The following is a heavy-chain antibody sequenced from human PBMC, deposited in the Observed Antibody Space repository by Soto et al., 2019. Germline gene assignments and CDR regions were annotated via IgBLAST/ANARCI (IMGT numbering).Heavy chain of an antibody. V-gene: IGHV3-74*01. CDR3: VRGYSDY. CDR2: INNDGSAT. J-gene: IGHJ4*02. Sequence: GGSLRLSCAASGFTLSSYWMHWVRQVPGQGLAWVSRINNDGSATNYGDSVKGRFTMSRDNAKSTVYLQMNSLRVEDTAVYYCVRGYSDYWGQGTLVTVSS. D-gene: IGHD1-26*01. CDR1: GFTLSSYW.